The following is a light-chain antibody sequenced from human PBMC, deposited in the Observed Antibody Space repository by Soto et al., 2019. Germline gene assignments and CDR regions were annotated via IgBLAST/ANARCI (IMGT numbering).Light chain of an antibody. Sequence: TQTPGTLAFSPGEKATLPCRASQSVSSSHLAWYQQKPGQAPRLLIYDASNRATGIPARFSGSGSGTDFTLTISSLEPEDFAVYYCQQYNNWPPITFGQGTRL. CDR1: QSVSSSH. J-gene: IGKJ5*01. CDR2: DAS. V-gene: IGKV3-11*01. CDR3: QQYNNWPPIT.